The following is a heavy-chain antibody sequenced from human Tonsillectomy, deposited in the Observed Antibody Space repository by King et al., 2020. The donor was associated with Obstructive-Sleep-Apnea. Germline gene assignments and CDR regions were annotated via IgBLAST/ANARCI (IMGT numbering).Heavy chain of an antibody. D-gene: IGHD3-10*01. Sequence: QLVQSGAEVKKPGASVKVSCKASGYTFTNYGISWVRQAPGQGLEWMGWISAYNGNTKYAQKLQGRVTMTTDTSTSTAYMELRSLRSDDTAVYHCARERMKLLWFGDSYYGMDVWGQGTTVTVSS. V-gene: IGHV1-18*01. CDR2: ISAYNGNT. CDR3: ARERMKLLWFGDSYYGMDV. CDR1: GYTFTNYG. J-gene: IGHJ6*02.